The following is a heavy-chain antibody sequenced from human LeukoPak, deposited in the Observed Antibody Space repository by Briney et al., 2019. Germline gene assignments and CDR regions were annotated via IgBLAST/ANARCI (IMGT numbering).Heavy chain of an antibody. J-gene: IGHJ4*02. Sequence: TGGSLRLSCAASGFIFSSCWMSWVRQAPGKGVEGVDNIKQDGSEKYYVASVKGRFTISRDNAKNSLYLQMNSLRAEDTAVYYCARDGYNYGLYSFDYWGQGTLVTVSS. CDR3: ARDGYNYGLYSFDY. V-gene: IGHV3-7*05. CDR1: GFIFSSCW. D-gene: IGHD5-18*01. CDR2: IKQDGSEK.